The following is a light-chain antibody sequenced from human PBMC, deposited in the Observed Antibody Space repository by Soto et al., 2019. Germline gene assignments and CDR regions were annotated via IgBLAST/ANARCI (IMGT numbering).Light chain of an antibody. J-gene: IGKJ4*01. CDR3: QQRSNWPLT. CDR2: DAS. CDR1: QSVRSH. Sequence: DSASTQSTATVSLSLGERASMSCGASQSVRSHLAWYQQRPGQAPRLLIYDASYRPTGIPARFSGSGSGTDFTLTISSLEPEDFAVYYCQQRSNWPLTFGGGTKVDIK. V-gene: IGKV3-11*01.